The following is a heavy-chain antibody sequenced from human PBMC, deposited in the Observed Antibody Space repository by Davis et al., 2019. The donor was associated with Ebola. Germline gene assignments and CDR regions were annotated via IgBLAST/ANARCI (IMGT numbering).Heavy chain of an antibody. CDR2: ISTDGIHT. CDR1: GFTFSSYW. J-gene: IGHJ4*02. Sequence: GESLKISCAASGFTFSSYWMHWVRQAPGKALEYVSAISTDGIHTYYADSVKGRFTVSRDNSRNTLYLQMSSLRAEDTAVYYCVKVQVVGAAYFDCWGQGTLVTVSS. CDR3: VKVQVVGAAYFDC. D-gene: IGHD1-26*01. V-gene: IGHV3-64D*06.